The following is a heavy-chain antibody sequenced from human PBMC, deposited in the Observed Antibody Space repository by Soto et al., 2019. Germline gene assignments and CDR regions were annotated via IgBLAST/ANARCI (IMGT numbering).Heavy chain of an antibody. CDR2: ISSSSDYI. CDR1: EFTFSSYS. V-gene: IGHV3-21*01. CDR3: ARAVVPAAYYYYYGMDV. J-gene: IGHJ6*02. Sequence: PGGSLRLSCAASEFTFSSYSMNWVRQAPGKGLEWVSSISSSSDYIYYADSVKGRFTISRDNAKNSLFLQMNSLRADDTAVYYCARAVVPAAYYYYYGMDVWGLGTTVTVSS. D-gene: IGHD2-2*01.